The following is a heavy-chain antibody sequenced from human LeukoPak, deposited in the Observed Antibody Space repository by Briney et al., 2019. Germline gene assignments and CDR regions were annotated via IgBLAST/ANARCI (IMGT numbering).Heavy chain of an antibody. CDR2: TSYDGSNK. D-gene: IGHD2-8*01. CDR1: GFTFSSYA. Sequence: GGSLRLSCAASGFTFSSYAMHWVRQAPGKGLEWVAVTSYDGSNKYYADSVKGRFTITRDNSKNTLYLQMNSLRAEDTAVYYCARVSGVSGVVGYWGQGTLVTVSS. J-gene: IGHJ4*02. V-gene: IGHV3-30*01. CDR3: ARVSGVSGVVGY.